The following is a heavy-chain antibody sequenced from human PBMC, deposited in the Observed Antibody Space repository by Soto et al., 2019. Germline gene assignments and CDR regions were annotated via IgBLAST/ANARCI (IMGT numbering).Heavy chain of an antibody. CDR3: ARLACSSTRCFTYFDY. Sequence: SETLSLPCTVSGGSIRSGGYYWSWIRQHPGKGLEWIGYIYSSGSTNYNPSLQSRVTISVDTSKNQFSLKLSSVTAADTAVYYCARLACSSTRCFTYFDYWGQGALVTVSS. J-gene: IGHJ4*02. CDR2: IYSSGST. V-gene: IGHV4-61*08. D-gene: IGHD2-2*02. CDR1: GGSIRSGGYY.